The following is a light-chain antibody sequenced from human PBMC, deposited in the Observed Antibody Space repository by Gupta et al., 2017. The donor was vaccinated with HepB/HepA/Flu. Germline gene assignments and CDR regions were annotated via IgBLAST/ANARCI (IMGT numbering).Light chain of an antibody. CDR3: QQYDRWPLT. V-gene: IGKV3-15*01. CDR1: YHVGIN. J-gene: IGKJ4*01. CDR2: GAS. Sequence: EVVMTQFPASLSVSPGERVTLSCRASYHVGINSAWYQQKPGQPPRLLIYGASTRATDVPARFRGSGSGTEFSLIINSLQFEDFAVYFCQQYDRWPLTFGGGTXVDI.